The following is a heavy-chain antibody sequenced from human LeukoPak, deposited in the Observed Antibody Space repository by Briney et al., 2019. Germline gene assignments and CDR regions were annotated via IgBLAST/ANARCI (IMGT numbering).Heavy chain of an antibody. J-gene: IGHJ4*02. D-gene: IGHD3-22*01. CDR1: GGSFSGYY. V-gene: IGHV4-34*01. CDR2: INHSGST. CDR3: ARASSGYYYKELDY. Sequence: NPSETLSLTCAVYGGSFSGYYWIWIRQPPGKGLEWIVEINHSGSTNYNPSLKRRVTISVDTSKNQFSLKLSSVTDAHTAVYYCARASSGYYYKELDYWGQGTLVTVSS.